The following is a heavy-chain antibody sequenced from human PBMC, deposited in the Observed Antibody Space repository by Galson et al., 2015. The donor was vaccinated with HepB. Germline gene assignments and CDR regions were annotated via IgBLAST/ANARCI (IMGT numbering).Heavy chain of an antibody. J-gene: IGHJ4*02. CDR3: ATLRGYTYGQQIYFDC. V-gene: IGHV3-7*01. CDR1: GFTFSNSW. CDR2: VKQDGSED. Sequence: SLRLSCAVSGFTFSNSWMSWVRQVPGKGLEWVANVKQDGSEDYYVDSVKGRFTISRDNANSSVYLQMNSLRVEDTAMYYCATLRGYTYGQQIYFDCWGQGTLVTVSS. D-gene: IGHD5-18*01.